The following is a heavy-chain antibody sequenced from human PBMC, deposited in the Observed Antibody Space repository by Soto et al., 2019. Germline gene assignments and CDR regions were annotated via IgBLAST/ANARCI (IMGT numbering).Heavy chain of an antibody. CDR2: IRSKANSYAR. J-gene: IGHJ6*02. CDR1: GFTFSGSA. Sequence: GGSLRLSCAASGFTFSGSAMHWVRQASGKGLEWVGRIRSKANSYARAYAASVKGRFTISRDDSKNTAYLQMNSLKTEDTAVYYCTSPAYCSGCSCYLYGMDVWGQGTTVTVSS. CDR3: TSPAYCSGCSCYLYGMDV. V-gene: IGHV3-73*01. D-gene: IGHD2-15*01.